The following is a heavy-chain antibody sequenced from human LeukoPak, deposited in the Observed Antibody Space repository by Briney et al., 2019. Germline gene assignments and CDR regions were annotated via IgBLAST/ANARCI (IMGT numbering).Heavy chain of an antibody. CDR3: ARRKSDGAFDI. CDR2: SSSSGSYI. Sequence: GGSLRLSCVGSGFILSDFYMSWIRQAPGKGLEWVSYSSSSGSYINYGDSVKGRFTISRDNAKNSLFLQMNNLRAADTAMYYCARRKSDGAFDIWGQGTMVLVSS. CDR1: GFILSDFY. V-gene: IGHV3-11*03. D-gene: IGHD2-21*01. J-gene: IGHJ3*02.